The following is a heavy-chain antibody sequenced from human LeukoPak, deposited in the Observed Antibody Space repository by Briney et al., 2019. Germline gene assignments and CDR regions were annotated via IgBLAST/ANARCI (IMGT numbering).Heavy chain of an antibody. J-gene: IGHJ4*02. CDR1: GFAFSRFA. D-gene: IGHD3-22*01. Sequence: RAGGSLRLSCSASGFAFSRFAMTWVRHLPGKGLDCVSTISGNGHQTYYGDSVKGRFSVSRDNSKNILYLQMDSLRADDSALYYCAKDANYYDSSGFFIPIDYWGQGTLVTVSS. CDR3: AKDANYYDSSGFFIPIDY. V-gene: IGHV3-23*01. CDR2: ISGNGHQT.